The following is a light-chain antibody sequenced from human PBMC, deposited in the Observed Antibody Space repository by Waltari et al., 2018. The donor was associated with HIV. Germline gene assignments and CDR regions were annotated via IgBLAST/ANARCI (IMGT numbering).Light chain of an antibody. Sequence: DIQMTQSPSTLSASVGDRVTITCRASRDISNWLAWYQQKPGKAPKLLIYKASTLENGVPSRFSSGSGTEFTLTINSLQPDDFASYSCQQYKGYPWTFGQGTKVEIK. V-gene: IGKV1-5*03. CDR3: QQYKGYPWT. CDR1: RDISNW. CDR2: KAS. J-gene: IGKJ1*01.